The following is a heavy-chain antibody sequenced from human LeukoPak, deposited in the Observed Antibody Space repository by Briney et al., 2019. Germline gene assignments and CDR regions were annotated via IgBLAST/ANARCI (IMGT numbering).Heavy chain of an antibody. J-gene: IGHJ4*02. Sequence: GGSLRLSRAASVFTVSRNYMSWVRQAPGKGLEWVSGIYRGGRTYYADSVKRGLTISRVTPTNTLYLQKNSLRAQDTPVYYCARIFFDYWGQGNLVIVTA. CDR2: IYRGGRT. CDR3: ARIFFDY. CDR1: VFTVSRNY. V-gene: IGHV3-53*01.